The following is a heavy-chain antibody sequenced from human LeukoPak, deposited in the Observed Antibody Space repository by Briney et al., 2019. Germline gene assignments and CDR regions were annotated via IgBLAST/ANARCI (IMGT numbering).Heavy chain of an antibody. D-gene: IGHD1-26*01. CDR3: ARDRGIVGATTTSDY. CDR2: INPNSGGT. J-gene: IGHJ4*02. V-gene: IGHV1-2*02. Sequence: ASVKVSCKASGYIFTGYYMHWERQAPGQGLEWMGWINPNSGGTNYAQKFQGRVTMTRDTSMSTAYMELSRPRSDDTAVYYCARDRGIVGATTTSDYWGQGTLVTVSS. CDR1: GYIFTGYY.